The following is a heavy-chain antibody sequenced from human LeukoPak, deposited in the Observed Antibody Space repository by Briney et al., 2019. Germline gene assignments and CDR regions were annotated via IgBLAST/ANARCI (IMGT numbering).Heavy chain of an antibody. V-gene: IGHV4-34*01. J-gene: IGHJ6*03. D-gene: IGHD4-11*01. CDR2: INHSGST. CDR3: ARGLISNYVRSLRHYYYYYYMDV. Sequence: SETLSLTCAVYGGSFSGYYWSWIRQPPGKGLEWIGEINHSGSTNYNPSLKSRVTISVDTSKNQFSLKLSSVTAADTAVYYCARGLISNYVRSLRHYYYYYYMDVWGKGTTVTVSS. CDR1: GGSFSGYY.